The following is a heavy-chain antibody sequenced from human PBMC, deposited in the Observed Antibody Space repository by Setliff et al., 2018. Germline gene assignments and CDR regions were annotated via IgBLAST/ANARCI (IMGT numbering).Heavy chain of an antibody. J-gene: IGHJ3*02. V-gene: IGHV4-39*07. D-gene: IGHD1-26*01. CDR2: IYYSGST. CDR1: GGSISSSDFY. Sequence: SETVSLTCTVSGGSISSSDFYWGWIRQPPGKGLEWIWSIYYSGSTYYNPSLKSRVTISVDTSKKQFSLKLSSVTAADTAVYYCARDQSGELLILCAFDIWGQGTMVTVSS. CDR3: ARDQSGELLILCAFDI.